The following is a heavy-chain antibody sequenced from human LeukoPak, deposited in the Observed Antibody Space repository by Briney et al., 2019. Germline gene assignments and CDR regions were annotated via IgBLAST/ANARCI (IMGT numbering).Heavy chain of an antibody. CDR2: ISSSSSYI. V-gene: IGHV3-21*01. CDR3: ARDHGQQGY. J-gene: IGHJ4*02. CDR1: GFTFSSYS. Sequence: GGSLRLSCAASGFTFSSYSMNWVRQAPGKGLGWVSSISSSSSYIYYADSVKGRFTISRDNAKNSLHLQMNSLRAEDTAVYYCARDHGQQGYWGQGTLVTVSS. D-gene: IGHD6-13*01.